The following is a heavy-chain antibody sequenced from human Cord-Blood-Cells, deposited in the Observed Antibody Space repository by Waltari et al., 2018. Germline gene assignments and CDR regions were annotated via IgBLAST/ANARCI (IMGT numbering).Heavy chain of an antibody. V-gene: IGHV3-48*03. D-gene: IGHD2-21*01. CDR2: SSGRGSTI. Sequence: EVQLVESGGGLVQPGGSLRLSCAASGFTFSSYEMNWVRQAPGKGLEWVSLSSGRGSTIDYADSWKGRFTITRENAKNSLYLQMNSLRAEDTAVYYCATWAGWGWIDWYFDLWGRGTLVTVSS. CDR3: ATWAGWGWIDWYFDL. J-gene: IGHJ2*01. CDR1: GFTFSSYE.